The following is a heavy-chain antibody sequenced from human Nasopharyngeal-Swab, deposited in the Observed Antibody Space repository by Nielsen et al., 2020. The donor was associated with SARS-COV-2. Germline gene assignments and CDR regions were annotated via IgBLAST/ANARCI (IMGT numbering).Heavy chain of an antibody. CDR2: INPSGGST. CDR1: GYSFTSYY. D-gene: IGHD1-26*01. V-gene: IGHV1-46*01. J-gene: IGHJ6*02. CDR3: ARVLGATDGMDV. Sequence: ASVKVSCKASGYSFTSYYMHWVRQDPGQGLEWMGIINPSGGSTSYAQKFQGRVTMTRDTSTSTVYMELSSLRSEDTAVYYCARVLGATDGMDVWGQGTTVTVSS.